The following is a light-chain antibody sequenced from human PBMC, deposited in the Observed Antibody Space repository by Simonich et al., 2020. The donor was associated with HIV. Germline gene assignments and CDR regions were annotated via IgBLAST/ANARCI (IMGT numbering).Light chain of an antibody. Sequence: QSALTQPASVSGSPGQSITISCTETSSDVGGYNYVSWYQQHPGKAPKFLIYDVSKRPSGVPDRFSGSKSGNTASLTISGLQAEDEADYYCCSYAGSHTFVFGGGTKLTVL. CDR1: SSDVGGYNY. V-gene: IGLV2-11*01. CDR2: DVS. CDR3: CSYAGSHTFV. J-gene: IGLJ2*01.